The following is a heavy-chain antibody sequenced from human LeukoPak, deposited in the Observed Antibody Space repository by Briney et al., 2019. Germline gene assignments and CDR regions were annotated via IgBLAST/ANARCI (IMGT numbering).Heavy chain of an antibody. D-gene: IGHD3-16*02. Sequence: ASVKVSCKASGYTFTGYYMHWVRQAPGQGLEWMGWINPNSGGTNYAQKFQGRVTMTRDTSISTAYMELSRLRSDDTAVYYCARVEGGDYVWGSYRYLGTGLFDYWGQGTLVTVSS. CDR1: GYTFTGYY. CDR2: INPNSGGT. CDR3: ARVEGGDYVWGSYRYLGTGLFDY. V-gene: IGHV1-2*02. J-gene: IGHJ4*02.